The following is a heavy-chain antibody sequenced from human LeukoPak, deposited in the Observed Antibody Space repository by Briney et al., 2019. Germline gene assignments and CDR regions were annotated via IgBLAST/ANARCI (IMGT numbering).Heavy chain of an antibody. CDR1: GYTFSSYD. CDR3: AKALDIPSTLNDPFDI. Sequence: ASVKVSCKASGYTFSSYDINWVRQASGQGLEWMGWMNPNSDSTGYSQKFQGRRTFTWNKSINTAYMELSSLGSEDTAVYYCAKALDIPSTLNDPFDIWGQGTMVTVSS. J-gene: IGHJ3*02. CDR2: MNPNSDST. V-gene: IGHV1-8*03. D-gene: IGHD3/OR15-3a*01.